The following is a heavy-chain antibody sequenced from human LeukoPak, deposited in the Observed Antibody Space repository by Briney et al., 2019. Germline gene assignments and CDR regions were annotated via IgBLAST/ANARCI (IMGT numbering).Heavy chain of an antibody. J-gene: IGHJ4*02. CDR3: AKDAQRGFDYSNSLEY. V-gene: IGHV3-33*06. CDR2: IWSDGTVK. Sequence: GGSLRHSCAPSGFTYSHYGMHWVRPAPRKGRPWVAVIWSDGTVKFYGDAVKGRFTISRDTSRVTLYQQMNSLRGEDTAVYYWAKDAQRGFDYSNSLEYWGQGTLVTVSS. CDR1: GFTYSHYG. D-gene: IGHD4-11*01.